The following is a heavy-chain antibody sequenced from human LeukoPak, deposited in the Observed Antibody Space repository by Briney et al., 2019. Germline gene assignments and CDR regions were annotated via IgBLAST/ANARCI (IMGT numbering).Heavy chain of an antibody. Sequence: GESLRLSCAASGFTFSSYEMNWVHQAPGKGLEWVSYISSSGSTVYYADSVKGRFTISRDNAKNSLYLQMNSLRAEDTAVYYCARLTKYNDYVWGSYRYTGFDYWGQGTLVTVSS. J-gene: IGHJ4*02. D-gene: IGHD3-16*02. V-gene: IGHV3-48*03. CDR3: ARLTKYNDYVWGSYRYTGFDY. CDR1: GFTFSSYE. CDR2: ISSSGSTV.